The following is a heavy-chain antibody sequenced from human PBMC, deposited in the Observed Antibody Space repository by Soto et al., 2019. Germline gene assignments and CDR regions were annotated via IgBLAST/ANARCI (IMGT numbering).Heavy chain of an antibody. CDR3: TREIYYGSGSCFDY. D-gene: IGHD3-10*01. V-gene: IGHV3-73*01. J-gene: IGHJ4*02. CDR1: GFTFSGSA. CDR2: IRSKANSYAT. Sequence: VGSLRLSCAASGFTFSGSAMHWVRQASGKGLEWVGRIRSKANSYATAYAASVKGRFTISRDDSKNTAYLQMNSLKTEDTAVYYCTREIYYGSGSCFDYWGQGTLVTVSS.